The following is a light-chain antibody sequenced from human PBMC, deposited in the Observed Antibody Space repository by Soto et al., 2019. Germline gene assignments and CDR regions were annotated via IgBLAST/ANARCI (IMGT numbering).Light chain of an antibody. Sequence: DIVMTQSPDSLAVSLGERATINCKSSQSVLYSSNNKNYLAWYQQKPGQPPKLLIYWASTRESGVPDRFSGSGSGTDFTLTISSLQAEDVAVYYCQQHYSTLWTFGQGTKLEIK. CDR1: QSVLYSSNNKNY. V-gene: IGKV4-1*01. J-gene: IGKJ2*02. CDR2: WAS. CDR3: QQHYSTLWT.